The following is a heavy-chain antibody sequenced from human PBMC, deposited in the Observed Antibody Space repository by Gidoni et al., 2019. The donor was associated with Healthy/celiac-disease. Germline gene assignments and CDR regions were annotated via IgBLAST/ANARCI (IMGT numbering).Heavy chain of an antibody. D-gene: IGHD3-10*01. CDR2: IIPIFGIA. V-gene: IGHV1-69*17. CDR3: ASTPHWPRRGDDYGMDV. CDR1: VGTFSSYA. J-gene: IGHJ6*02. Sequence: QVQLVQSGAEVKKPGSSVKVSCKASVGTFSSYAISWVRQAPGQGLEWMGGIIPIFGIANYAQKFQGRVTITADKSTSTAYMELSSLRSEDTAVYYCASTPHWPRRGDDYGMDVWGQGTTVTVSS.